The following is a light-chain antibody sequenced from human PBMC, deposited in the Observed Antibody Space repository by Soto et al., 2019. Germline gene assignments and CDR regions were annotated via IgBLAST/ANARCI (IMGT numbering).Light chain of an antibody. CDR3: REYNVSASK. V-gene: IGKV3-20*01. Sequence: EIVMTQSPGTLSLSPGERATLSCRASQSVSRNQVAWYQQKHGQAPMFLIYGASSRATGTPDRCSGSGAGTDFSVTISRQQHADCGVYYCREYNVSASKFGQGTKLEI. J-gene: IGKJ2*01. CDR2: GAS. CDR1: QSVSRNQ.